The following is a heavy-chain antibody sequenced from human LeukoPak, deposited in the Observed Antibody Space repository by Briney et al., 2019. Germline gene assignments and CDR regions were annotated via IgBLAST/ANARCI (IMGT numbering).Heavy chain of an antibody. J-gene: IGHJ4*02. CDR2: IKEDGSEK. CDR3: ARLYNWNRPFFDY. V-gene: IGHV3-7*01. CDR1: GFTFSSYA. Sequence: PGGSLRLSCATSGFTFSSYAMSWVRQAPGKGLEWVANIKEDGSEKYYVDSVKGRFTISRDNAKNSLYLQMNSLRAEDTAVYYCARLYNWNRPFFDYWGQGTLVTVSS. D-gene: IGHD1-20*01.